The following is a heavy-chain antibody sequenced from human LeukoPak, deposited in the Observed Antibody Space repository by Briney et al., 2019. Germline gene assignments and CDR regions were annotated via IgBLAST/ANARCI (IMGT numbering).Heavy chain of an antibody. V-gene: IGHV1-2*02. CDR1: GYTFTGYY. CDR3: ASYGSGSYYYFDY. CDR2: INPNSGGT. Sequence: GASVKVSCKACGYTFTGYYMHWVRQDPGQGLEWMGWINPNSGGTNYAQKFQGRVTMTRDTSISTAYMELSRLRSDDTAVYYCASYGSGSYYYFDYWGQGTLVTVSS. J-gene: IGHJ4*02. D-gene: IGHD3-10*01.